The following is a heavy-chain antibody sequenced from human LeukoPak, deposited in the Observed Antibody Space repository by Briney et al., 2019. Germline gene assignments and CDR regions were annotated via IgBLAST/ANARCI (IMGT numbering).Heavy chain of an antibody. J-gene: IGHJ4*02. CDR1: GFTFRHYG. CDR2: IRSDSTNK. V-gene: IGHV3-30*02. Sequence: GGSLRLSCATSGFTFRHYGMHWVRQAPGRGLGWVAFIRSDSTNKYYANSVKGRFTTSRDNSKNTLFLQMNSLKSDDTAVYYCAKDLTNYDFWSGSSYFDYWGQGSLVTVSS. D-gene: IGHD3-3*01. CDR3: AKDLTNYDFWSGSSYFDY.